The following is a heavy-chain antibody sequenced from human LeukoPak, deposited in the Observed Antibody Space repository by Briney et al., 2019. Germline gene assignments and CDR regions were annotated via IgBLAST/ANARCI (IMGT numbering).Heavy chain of an antibody. V-gene: IGHV1-18*01. CDR1: RYTFSTRA. D-gene: IGHD6-13*01. CDR2: ISAYNGNT. CDR3: ARDHVYSSSWSDY. J-gene: IGHJ4*02. Sequence: ASVKVSCKTSRYTFSTRAITWVRQAPGQGLEWMGWISAYNGNTNYAQKLQGRVTMTTDTSTSTAYMELRSLRSDDTAVYYCARDHVYSSSWSDYWGQGTLVTVSS.